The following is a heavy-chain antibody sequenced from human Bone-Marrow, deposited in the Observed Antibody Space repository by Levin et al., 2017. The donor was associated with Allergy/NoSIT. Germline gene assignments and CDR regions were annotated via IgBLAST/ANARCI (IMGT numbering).Heavy chain of an antibody. CDR2: TSYDGSNK. CDR1: GFIFSSYG. V-gene: IGHV3-30*03. Sequence: PGGSLRLSCAASGFIFSSYGMHWVRQAPGKGLEWVALTSYDGSNKYYADSVKGRFTISRDNSKNTLYLQMNSLRAEDTAVYYCARHNHLTVTADYWGQGTLVTVSS. D-gene: IGHD4-17*01. CDR3: ARHNHLTVTADY. J-gene: IGHJ4*02.